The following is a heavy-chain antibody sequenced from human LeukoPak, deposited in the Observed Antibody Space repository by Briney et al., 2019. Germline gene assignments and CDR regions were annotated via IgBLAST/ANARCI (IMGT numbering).Heavy chain of an antibody. CDR3: ARHGYSGYTFDY. V-gene: IGHV4-4*02. J-gene: IGHJ4*02. D-gene: IGHD5-12*01. CDR2: IYHSGST. Sequence: SETLSLTCAVSGGSLSSSNWWSWVRQPPGKGLEWIGEIYHSGSTNYNPSLKSRVTISVDKSKNQFSLKLSSVTTADTAVYYCARHGYSGYTFDYWGQGTLVTVSS. CDR1: GGSLSSSNW.